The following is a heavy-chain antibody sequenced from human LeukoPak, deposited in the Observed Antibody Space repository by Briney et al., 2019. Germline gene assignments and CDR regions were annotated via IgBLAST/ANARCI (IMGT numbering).Heavy chain of an antibody. J-gene: IGHJ5*02. CDR1: GGSISSYY. Sequence: SETLSLTCTVSGGSISSYYGSWIRQPPGKGLEWIGYIYYSGSTNYNPSLKSRVTISVDTSKNQFSLKLSSVTAADTAVYYCAREYCSGGSCYSRVLDPWGQGTLVTVSS. CDR3: AREYCSGGSCYSRVLDP. D-gene: IGHD2-15*01. V-gene: IGHV4-59*01. CDR2: IYYSGST.